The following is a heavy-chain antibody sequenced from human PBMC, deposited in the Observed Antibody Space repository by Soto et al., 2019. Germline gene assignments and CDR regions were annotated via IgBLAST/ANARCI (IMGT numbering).Heavy chain of an antibody. D-gene: IGHD2-21*01. J-gene: IGHJ5*02. CDR3: ARLRIATNNYKWFDP. CDR2: IYVTGAV. V-gene: IGHV4-31*03. Sequence: SDTLYLTCSVSGAALNSGNYYWSWIRQVPGKGLEWIGHIYVTGAVDYNPSLRDRITISQDTSERQFSLNLRLVTAADTAVYYCARLRIATNNYKWFDPWGQGTLVTVSS. CDR1: GAALNSGNYY.